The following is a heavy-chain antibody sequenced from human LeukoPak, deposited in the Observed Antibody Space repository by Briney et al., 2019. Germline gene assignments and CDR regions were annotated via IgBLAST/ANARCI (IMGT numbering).Heavy chain of an antibody. D-gene: IGHD3-3*01. CDR1: GGSFSGYY. CDR2: INHSGST. V-gene: IGHV4-34*01. CDR3: ARGRYLYDF. Sequence: SETLSLTCAVYGGSFSGYYWSWIRQPPGKGLEWIGEINHSGSTNYNPSLKSRVTISVDTSKNQFSLKLSSVTAPDTAVYYCARGRYLYDFWGQGTLVTVSS. J-gene: IGHJ4*02.